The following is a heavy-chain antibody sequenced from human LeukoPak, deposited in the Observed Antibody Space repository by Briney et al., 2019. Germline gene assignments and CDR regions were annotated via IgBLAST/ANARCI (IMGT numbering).Heavy chain of an antibody. CDR1: EGTFTTYA. CDR3: ARGGHYYGFPASGNCFDP. J-gene: IGHJ5*02. CDR2: IIPIFGTA. V-gene: IGHV1-69*13. D-gene: IGHD3-10*01. Sequence: SVKVSCKPSEGTFTTYAISWVRQAPGQGLEWMGGIIPIFGTANYAQKFQGRVTITADESTSTAYIELSSLRSEDTAVYYCARGGHYYGFPASGNCFDPWGQGTLVTVSS.